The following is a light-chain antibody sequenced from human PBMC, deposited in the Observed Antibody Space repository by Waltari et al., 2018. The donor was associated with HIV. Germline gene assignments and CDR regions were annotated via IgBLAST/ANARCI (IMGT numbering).Light chain of an antibody. V-gene: IGLV6-57*04. CDR3: QSYDSSIVV. CDR1: SGSIASNY. J-gene: IGLJ2*01. CDR2: EDN. Sequence: NFMLTQPHSASESPGKTVTISCTRSSGSIASNYVRWYQQRPGSAPTTVIYEDNQRPSGVPDRFSGSIDSSSNSASLTISGLKTEDEADYYCQSYDSSIVVFGGGTKLTVL.